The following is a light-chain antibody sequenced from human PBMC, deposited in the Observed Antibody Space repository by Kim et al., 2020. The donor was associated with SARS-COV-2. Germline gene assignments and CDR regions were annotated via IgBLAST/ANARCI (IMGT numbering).Light chain of an antibody. CDR2: DAS. J-gene: IGKJ1*01. CDR3: QHYDSYSAT. V-gene: IGKV1-5*01. Sequence: SSVGDRVIITGRASQSISDSLAWYQQKPGKAPRLLIYDASSLETGAPSRCGGSGTGTEFTLTISSLQPDDFATYYCQHYDSYSATFGQGTKVDIK. CDR1: QSISDS.